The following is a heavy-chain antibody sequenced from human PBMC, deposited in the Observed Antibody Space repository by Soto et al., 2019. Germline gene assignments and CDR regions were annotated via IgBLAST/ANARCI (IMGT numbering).Heavy chain of an antibody. CDR2: VNPSDGRA. CDR1: GYRLSNYY. D-gene: IGHD5-12*01. J-gene: IGHJ4*02. V-gene: IGHV1-46*01. Sequence: QVDLVQSGAEVKKPGASVKMSCKSSGYRLSNYYMHWVRQAPGQGLEWMGVVNPSDGRANYARKFQGRGTMTWDTSTTTLYMEVNSLRSDDTAIYYFARAELIVAGQAFDYWGQGTLVTVSS. CDR3: ARAELIVAGQAFDY.